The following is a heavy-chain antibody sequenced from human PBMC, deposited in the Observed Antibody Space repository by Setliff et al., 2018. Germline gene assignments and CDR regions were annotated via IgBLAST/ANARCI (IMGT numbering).Heavy chain of an antibody. Sequence: SETLSLTCAVSGYSISSGFSWVWIRQSPGKGLGWLGNIYHSGSTYYHPTLNSRVTMSVDTSKKQLSLKLSPVTAAETAVSYCRFWSGYYKNDYWGQGTLGTVS. V-gene: IGHV4-38-2*01. J-gene: IGHJ4*02. CDR3: RFWSGYYKNDY. D-gene: IGHD3-3*01. CDR2: IYHSGST. CDR1: GYSISSGFS.